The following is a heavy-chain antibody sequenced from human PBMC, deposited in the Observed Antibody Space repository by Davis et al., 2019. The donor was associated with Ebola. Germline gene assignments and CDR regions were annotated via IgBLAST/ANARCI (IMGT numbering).Heavy chain of an antibody. D-gene: IGHD3-9*01. V-gene: IGHV1-18*01. CDR2: ISAYNGNT. CDR1: GGTFSSYA. J-gene: IGHJ4*02. Sequence: ASVKVSCKASGGTFSSYAISWVRQAPGQGLEWMGWISAYNGNTNYAQKLQGRVTMTTDTSTSTAYMELRSLRSDDTAVYYCARDYDILTGYYTPDYWGQGTLVTVSS. CDR3: ARDYDILTGYYTPDY.